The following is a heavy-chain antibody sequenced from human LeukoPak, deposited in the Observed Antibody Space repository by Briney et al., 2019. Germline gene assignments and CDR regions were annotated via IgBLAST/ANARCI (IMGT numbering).Heavy chain of an antibody. CDR1: GFTFISYW. Sequence: GGSLTVSCAASGFTFISYWMSWVRQARGKGLEWVANIKQDGSEKYYVDSVKGRFTISRDNAKNSLYLQMNSLRAEDTAVYYCARGRYYDFWSGHDYWGQGTLVTVSS. CDR2: IKQDGSEK. CDR3: ARGRYYDFWSGHDY. J-gene: IGHJ4*02. V-gene: IGHV3-7*01. D-gene: IGHD3-3*01.